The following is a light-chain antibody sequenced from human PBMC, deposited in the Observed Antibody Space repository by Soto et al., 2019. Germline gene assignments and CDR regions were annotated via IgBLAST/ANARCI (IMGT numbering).Light chain of an antibody. J-gene: IGLJ1*01. V-gene: IGLV2-11*01. Sequence: QSALTQPRSVSGSPGQSVTISCTGTSSDIGGYNYVSWYQQYPDKAPKLIIYDVSERPSGVPDRFSGSKSGTSASLAITGLQAEDEADYYCQSYDSSLSKVFGTGTKVTVL. CDR3: QSYDSSLSKV. CDR2: DVS. CDR1: SSDIGGYNY.